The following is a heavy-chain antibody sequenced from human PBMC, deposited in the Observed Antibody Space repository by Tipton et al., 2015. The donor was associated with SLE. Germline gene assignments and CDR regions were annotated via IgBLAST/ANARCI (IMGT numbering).Heavy chain of an antibody. J-gene: IGHJ4*02. Sequence: TLSLTCTVSGGSISPYYWSWVRQPPGKGLEWIGYFYYRGVTKYSPSLESRVSFSLDTSKNQFSLKLSSVTAADTAVYYCARGGTYHDSSGNIYYWGQGTLVTASS. CDR3: ARGGTYHDSSGNIYY. CDR1: GGSISPYY. D-gene: IGHD3-22*01. CDR2: FYYRGVT. V-gene: IGHV4-59*01.